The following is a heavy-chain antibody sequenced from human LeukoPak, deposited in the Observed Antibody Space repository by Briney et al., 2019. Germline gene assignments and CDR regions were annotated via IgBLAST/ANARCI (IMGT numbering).Heavy chain of an antibody. Sequence: SETLSLTCAVYGGSFSGYYWSWIRKPPGKGLEWIGEINHSGSTNYNPSLKSRVTISGDTSKKQFSLKLSSVTAADTAVYYCARGPQTYYDILSGLSFWGQGTLVTVS. V-gene: IGHV4-34*01. CDR3: ARGPQTYYDILSGLSF. J-gene: IGHJ4*02. CDR2: INHSGST. D-gene: IGHD3-9*01. CDR1: GGSFSGYY.